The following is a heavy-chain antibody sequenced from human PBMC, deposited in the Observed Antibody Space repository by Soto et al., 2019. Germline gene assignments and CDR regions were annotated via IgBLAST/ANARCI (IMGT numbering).Heavy chain of an antibody. CDR2: IKSKTDGGTT. D-gene: IGHD3-3*01. Sequence: GGSLRLSCAASGFTFSNAWMNWVRQAPGKGLEWVGRIKSKTDGGTTDYAAPVKGRFTISRDDSKNTLYLQMNSLKTEDTAVYYCTTYLEIGTIFGVVISNYYYYGMDVWGQGTTVTVSS. V-gene: IGHV3-15*07. CDR1: GFTFSNAW. J-gene: IGHJ6*02. CDR3: TTYLEIGTIFGVVISNYYYYGMDV.